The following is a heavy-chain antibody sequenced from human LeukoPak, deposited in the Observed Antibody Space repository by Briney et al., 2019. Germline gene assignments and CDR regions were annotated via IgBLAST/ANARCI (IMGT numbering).Heavy chain of an antibody. V-gene: IGHV4-39*07. J-gene: IGHJ6*03. Sequence: SETLSLTCTVSGGSISSSSYYWGWIRQPPGKGLEWIGSIYYSGRTYYNPPLKSRVTISVDTSKNQFSLKLDSVTAADTAVYYCETYNNEYYYYYYMDVWGKGTTVTVSS. CDR3: ETYNNEYYYYYYMDV. CDR1: GGSISSSSYY. CDR2: IYYSGRT. D-gene: IGHD1-1*01.